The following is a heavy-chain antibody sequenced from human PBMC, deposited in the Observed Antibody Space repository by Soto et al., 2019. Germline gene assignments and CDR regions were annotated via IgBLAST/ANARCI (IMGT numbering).Heavy chain of an antibody. D-gene: IGHD2-15*01. V-gene: IGHV4-39*01. CDR2: IDYNGVT. Sequence: SETLSLTCTVSGGSIYRSGYYWGWIRQPPGRGLEWIGNIDYNGVTYSNPSLKSRVTISRDTSKNQFSLKLTSVTSADPALYYCGKVLVGXNGPTDSDSWGLGTLVTVSS. CDR1: GGSIYRSGYY. CDR3: GKVLVGXNGPTDSDS. J-gene: IGHJ4*02.